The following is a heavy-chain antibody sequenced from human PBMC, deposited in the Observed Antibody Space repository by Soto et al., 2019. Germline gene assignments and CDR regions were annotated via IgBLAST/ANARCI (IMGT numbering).Heavy chain of an antibody. CDR3: AKVVAPGPLYYYGMDV. V-gene: IGHV3-23*01. J-gene: IGHJ6*02. D-gene: IGHD6-13*01. CDR2: ISGSDGST. Sequence: SGGSLRLSCAASGFTFSSYAMSWVRQAPGKGLEWVSTISGSDGSTYYADSVKGRFTISRDNSKNTLYLQMNSLRAEDTAVYFCAKVVAPGPLYYYGMDVWGQGTTVTVSS. CDR1: GFTFSSYA.